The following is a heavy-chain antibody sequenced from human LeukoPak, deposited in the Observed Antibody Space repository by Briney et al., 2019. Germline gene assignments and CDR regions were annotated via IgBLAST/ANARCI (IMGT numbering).Heavy chain of an antibody. Sequence: PSETLSLTCTVSGYSISSGYYWGWIRQPPGKGLEWIGSIYHSGSTYYNPSLKSRVTISVDTSKNQFSLKLSSVTAADTAVYYCAREAHSSSYFDYWGQGTLVTVSS. CDR2: IYHSGST. J-gene: IGHJ4*02. CDR3: AREAHSSSYFDY. D-gene: IGHD6-6*01. V-gene: IGHV4-38-2*02. CDR1: GYSISSGYY.